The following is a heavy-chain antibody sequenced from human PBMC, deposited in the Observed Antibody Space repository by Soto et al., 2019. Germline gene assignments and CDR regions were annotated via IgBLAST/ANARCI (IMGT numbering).Heavy chain of an antibody. J-gene: IGHJ4*02. V-gene: IGHV3-23*01. CDR2: ILGRGTT. Sequence: PGGSLRLSCAASGFTFSYSAMMWVRQAPGKGLEWVAGILGRGTTYHADSAKGRFTISEDKHKSTLNLEMNSLRADDTAVYYCAKDAVYGDGLWLPESWGQGTMVTVSS. CDR1: GFTFSYSA. CDR3: AKDAVYGDGLWLPES. D-gene: IGHD4-17*01.